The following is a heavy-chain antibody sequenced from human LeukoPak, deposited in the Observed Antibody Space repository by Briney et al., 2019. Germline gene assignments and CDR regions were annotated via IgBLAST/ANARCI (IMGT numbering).Heavy chain of an antibody. CDR1: GGTFTSYA. V-gene: IGHV1-69*05. D-gene: IGHD1-7*01. CDR2: IIPIFGTA. J-gene: IGHJ5*02. CDR3: ARQITGTTIGWLDP. Sequence: ASVKVSCKASGGTFTSYAISWGRQAPGQGLEWMGGIIPIFGTANYAQKFQGRVTITTDESTSTAYMELSSLRSEDTAVYYCARQITGTTIGWLDPWGQGTLVTVSS.